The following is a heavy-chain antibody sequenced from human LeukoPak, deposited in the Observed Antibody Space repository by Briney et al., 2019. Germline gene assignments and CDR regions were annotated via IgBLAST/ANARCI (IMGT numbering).Heavy chain of an antibody. Sequence: GGSLRLSCAASGFTVSSNYMSWVRQAPGKGLEWVSVIYSGGSTYYADSVKGRFTTSRDNSKNTVYLQMNSLRAEDTAVYYCARVGYSSGWNGSWGQGTLVTVSS. D-gene: IGHD6-19*01. V-gene: IGHV3-53*01. CDR1: GFTVSSNY. CDR3: ARVGYSSGWNGS. J-gene: IGHJ4*02. CDR2: IYSGGST.